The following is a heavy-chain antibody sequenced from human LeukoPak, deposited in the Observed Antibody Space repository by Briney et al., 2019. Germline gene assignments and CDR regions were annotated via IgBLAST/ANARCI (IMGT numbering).Heavy chain of an antibody. V-gene: IGHV3-21*01. CDR3: ARDRGSGSYSPPGAFDI. J-gene: IGHJ3*02. CDR1: GFTFSSYS. D-gene: IGHD1-26*01. CDR2: ISTSSSYI. Sequence: GGSLRLSCAASGFTFSSYSMNWVRQAPGKGLEWVSSISTSSSYIYYADSVKGRFTISRGNDKNSLYLQMNSLRAEDTAVYYCARDRGSGSYSPPGAFDIWGQGTMVTVSS.